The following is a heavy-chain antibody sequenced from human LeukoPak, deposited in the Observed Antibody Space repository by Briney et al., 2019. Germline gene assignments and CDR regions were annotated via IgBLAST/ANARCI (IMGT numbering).Heavy chain of an antibody. Sequence: SETLSLTCTVSGGSISSYYWSWIRQPPGKGLEWIGYIYDSGSTNYNPSLKSRVTISVDTSKNQFSLKLSSVTAAGTAVYYCARGGSGYDSFYYGMDVWGQGTTVTVSS. D-gene: IGHD5-12*01. CDR2: IYDSGST. V-gene: IGHV4-59*01. CDR3: ARGGSGYDSFYYGMDV. J-gene: IGHJ6*02. CDR1: GGSISSYY.